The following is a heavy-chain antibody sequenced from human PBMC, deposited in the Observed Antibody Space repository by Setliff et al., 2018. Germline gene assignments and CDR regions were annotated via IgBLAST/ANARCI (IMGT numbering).Heavy chain of an antibody. CDR2: IYYSGST. V-gene: IGHV4-31*01. CDR1: GGSISSGGYY. D-gene: IGHD3-10*01. J-gene: IGHJ5*02. Sequence: SETLSLTCTVSGGSISSGGYYWSWIRQHPGKGLEWIGYIYYSGSTYYNPSLKSQVTISVDTSKNLFSLKLSSVTAADTAVYYCARELYYYGSGSWTFDPWGQGTLVTVSS. CDR3: ARELYYYGSGSWTFDP.